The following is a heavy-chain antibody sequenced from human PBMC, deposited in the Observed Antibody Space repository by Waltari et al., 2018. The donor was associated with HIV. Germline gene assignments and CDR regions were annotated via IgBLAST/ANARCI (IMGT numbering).Heavy chain of an antibody. CDR1: GFTFSTSA. D-gene: IGHD6-19*01. J-gene: IGHJ4*02. Sequence: EVQLLESGGGWVQPGGSLRRSCAASGFTFSTSAMSWVRQAPGKGLEWVSVISGSRRSTYYADSVKGRFTISRDNPKNTLYLQMNSLRAEDTAVYYCAKDILNNSGVDYWGQGTLVTVSS. V-gene: IGHV3-23*01. CDR3: AKDILNNSGVDY. CDR2: ISGSRRST.